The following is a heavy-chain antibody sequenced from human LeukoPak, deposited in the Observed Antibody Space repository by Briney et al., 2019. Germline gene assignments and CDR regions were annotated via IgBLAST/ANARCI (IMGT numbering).Heavy chain of an antibody. J-gene: IGHJ2*01. CDR3: ARKGYSYGFYWYFDL. Sequence: SETLSLTCTVSGGSISSYYWSWIRQHPGKGLEWIGYIYYSGSTNYNPSLKSRVTISVDTSKNQFSLKLSSVTAADTAVYYCARKGYSYGFYWYFDLWGRGTLVTVSS. CDR1: GGSISSYY. CDR2: IYYSGST. D-gene: IGHD5-18*01. V-gene: IGHV4-59*08.